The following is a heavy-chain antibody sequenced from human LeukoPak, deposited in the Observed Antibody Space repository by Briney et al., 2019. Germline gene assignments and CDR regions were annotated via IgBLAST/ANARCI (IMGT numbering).Heavy chain of an antibody. Sequence: GGSLRLSCAASGFTFNTYPMNWVRQAPGKGLEWISHIRDSGITDYADSVKGRFTISRDNAKNSLYLQLNSLRAEDTAVYYCARDHDYAFDNWGQGILVTVSS. V-gene: IGHV3-69-1*01. J-gene: IGHJ4*02. CDR3: ARDHDYAFDN. D-gene: IGHD4-17*01. CDR2: IRDSGIT. CDR1: GFTFNTYP.